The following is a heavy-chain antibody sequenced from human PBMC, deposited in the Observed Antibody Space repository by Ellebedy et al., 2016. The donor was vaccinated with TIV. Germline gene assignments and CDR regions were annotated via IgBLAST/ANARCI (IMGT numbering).Heavy chain of an antibody. V-gene: IGHV4-59*01. CDR2: VYYSGDT. CDR1: GGSIRSYY. CDR3: ARFANSYGLDV. Sequence: MPSETLSLTCTVSGGSIRSYYWSWIRQPQGKGLEWIGYVYYSGDTNHKPSLKSRVSMSVDTSKNQFSLKLSSVTAADTAVYYCARFANSYGLDVWGQGTTVTVSS. J-gene: IGHJ6*02.